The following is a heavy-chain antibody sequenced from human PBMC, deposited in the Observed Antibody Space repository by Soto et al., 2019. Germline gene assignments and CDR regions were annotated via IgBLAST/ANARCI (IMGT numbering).Heavy chain of an antibody. CDR1: GFTFSSYW. D-gene: IGHD1-7*01. Sequence: EVQLVESGGGLVQPGGSLRLSCAASGFTFSSYWMHWVRQAPGKGLVWVSRINSDGSSTSYADSVKGRFTISRDNAKNTLDLQMNSLRAEDTAVYYCARESRLELLGAFDIWGQGTMVTVSS. V-gene: IGHV3-74*01. CDR3: ARESRLELLGAFDI. CDR2: INSDGSST. J-gene: IGHJ3*02.